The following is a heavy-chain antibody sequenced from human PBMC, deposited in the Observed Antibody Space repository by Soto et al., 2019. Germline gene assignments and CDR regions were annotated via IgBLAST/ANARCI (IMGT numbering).Heavy chain of an antibody. J-gene: IGHJ4*02. CDR3: ARAFSYYYDSSGYFDY. CDR1: GGSISSYY. CDR2: IYYSGST. Sequence: PSETLSLTCTVSGGSISSYYWSWIRQPPGKGLEWIGYIYYSGSTNYNPSLKSRVTISVDTSKNQFSLKLSSVTAADTAVYYCARAFSYYYDSSGYFDYWGQGTLVTV. V-gene: IGHV4-59*01. D-gene: IGHD3-22*01.